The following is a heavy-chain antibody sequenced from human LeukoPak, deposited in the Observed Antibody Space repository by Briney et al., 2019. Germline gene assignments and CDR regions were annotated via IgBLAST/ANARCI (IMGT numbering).Heavy chain of an antibody. D-gene: IGHD3-10*01. CDR2: IYNSGST. Sequence: PSQTPSLTCTVSGDSISSGDYYWSWIRQPPGKGLEWIGYIYNSGSTYYNPSLKSRVTISADTSKNQFSLKLSSVTAADTAVYYCARGTGYYYYMDVWGKGTTVTVSS. CDR3: ARGTGYYYYMDV. J-gene: IGHJ6*03. V-gene: IGHV4-30-4*08. CDR1: GDSISSGDYY.